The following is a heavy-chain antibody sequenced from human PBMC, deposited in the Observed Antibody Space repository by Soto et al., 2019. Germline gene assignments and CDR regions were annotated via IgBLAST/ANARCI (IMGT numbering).Heavy chain of an antibody. CDR2: INHSGST. J-gene: IGHJ6*02. CDR3: ARVSRGSRYYYYYGMDV. D-gene: IGHD5-12*01. Sequence: SETLSLTCAVYGGSFSGYYWSWIRQPPGKGLEWIGEINHSGSTNYNPSLKSRVTISVDTSKNQFSLKLSSVTAADTAVYYCARVSRGSRYYYYYGMDVWGQGTTVTAP. CDR1: GGSFSGYY. V-gene: IGHV4-34*01.